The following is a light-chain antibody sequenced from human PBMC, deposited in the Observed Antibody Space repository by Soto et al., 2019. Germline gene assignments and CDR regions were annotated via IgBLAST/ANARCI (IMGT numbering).Light chain of an antibody. CDR2: GAS. J-gene: IGKJ1*01. CDR3: QQYNNWPPGT. CDR1: QSVSSN. V-gene: IGKV3-15*01. Sequence: EIVMTQSPATLSVSPGERATLSCRASQSVSSNLAWYQQKPGQAPRLLIYGASTRATGIPARFSGSGSGTEFTLTISSLQSEGYAAYYCQQYNNWPPGTFGQGTKLEIK.